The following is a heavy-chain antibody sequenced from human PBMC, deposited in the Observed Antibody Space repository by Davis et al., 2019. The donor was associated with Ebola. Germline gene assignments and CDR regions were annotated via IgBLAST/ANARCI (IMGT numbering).Heavy chain of an antibody. CDR3: ARNYYGSGSLPDY. Sequence: SETLSLTCAVYGGSFSGYYWSWIRQPPGKGLEWIGEINHSGSTNYNPSLKSRVTISADKSISTAYLQWSSLKASDTAMYYCARNYYGSGSLPDYWGQGTLVTVSS. D-gene: IGHD3-10*01. V-gene: IGHV4-34*01. CDR1: GGSFSGYY. CDR2: INHSGST. J-gene: IGHJ4*02.